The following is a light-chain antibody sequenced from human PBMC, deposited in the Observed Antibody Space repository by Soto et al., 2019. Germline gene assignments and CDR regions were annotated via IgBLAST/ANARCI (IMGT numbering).Light chain of an antibody. J-gene: IGKJ1*01. CDR3: QQYNNWPRT. CDR1: QSVSSN. Sequence: EIVLTQSTATLSVSPGARATLSCRASQSVSSNLAWYQQTPGQAPRLLIYGASTRATGIPARFSGSGSGTEFTLTISSLQSEDFAVYYCQQYNNWPRTFGQGTKVDIK. V-gene: IGKV3D-15*01. CDR2: GAS.